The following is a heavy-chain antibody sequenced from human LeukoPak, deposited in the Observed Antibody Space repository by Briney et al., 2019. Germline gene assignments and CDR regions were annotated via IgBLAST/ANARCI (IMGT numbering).Heavy chain of an antibody. J-gene: IGHJ3*02. D-gene: IGHD3-10*01. CDR2: TYYRSKWYN. V-gene: IGHV6-1*01. CDR3: AKAVMVRGVNAFDI. Sequence: SQTLSLTCAISGDSVSSNSAAWNWIRQSPSRGLEWLGRTYYRSKWYNDYAVSVKSRITINPDTSKNQFSLQLNSVTPEDTAVYYCAKAVMVRGVNAFDIWGQGTMVTVSS. CDR1: GDSVSSNSAA.